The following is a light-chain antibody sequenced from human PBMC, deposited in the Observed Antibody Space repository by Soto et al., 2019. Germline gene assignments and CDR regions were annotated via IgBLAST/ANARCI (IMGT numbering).Light chain of an antibody. V-gene: IGKV3-15*01. J-gene: IGKJ1*01. CDR3: QQYNSYPWT. Sequence: EIVMTQSPATLSVSPGERATLSCRASQSISSNLAWYQQKPGQAPRLLMFRTSSRATGFPARFSGSGSGTEFTLTISTLQPDDFATYYCQQYNSYPWTSGQGTKVDIK. CDR1: QSISSN. CDR2: RTS.